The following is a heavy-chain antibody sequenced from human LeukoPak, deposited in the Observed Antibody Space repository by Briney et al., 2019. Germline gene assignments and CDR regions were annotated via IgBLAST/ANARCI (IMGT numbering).Heavy chain of an antibody. CDR3: ARGGIQLWSGYFDY. D-gene: IGHD5-18*01. Sequence: GGSLRLSCAASGFTFSSYAMHWVRQAPGKGLEWVAVISYDGSNKYYADSVKGRFTISRGNSKNTLYLQMNSLRAEDTVVYYCARGGIQLWSGYFDYWGQGTLVTVSS. V-gene: IGHV3-30-3*01. J-gene: IGHJ4*02. CDR2: ISYDGSNK. CDR1: GFTFSSYA.